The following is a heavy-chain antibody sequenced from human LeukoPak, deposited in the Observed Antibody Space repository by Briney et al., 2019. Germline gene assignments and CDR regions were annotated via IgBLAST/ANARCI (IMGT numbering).Heavy chain of an antibody. CDR2: IKQDGSEK. V-gene: IGHV3-7*03. Sequence: GGSLRLSCAASGFTFSSYTMSWVRQAPGKGLEWVANIKQDGSEKYYVDSVKGRFTISRDNAKNSLYLQMNSLRAEDTAVYYCARVSRVVVITPYFDYWGQGTLVTVSS. CDR3: ARVSRVVVITPYFDY. D-gene: IGHD3-22*01. CDR1: GFTFSSYT. J-gene: IGHJ4*02.